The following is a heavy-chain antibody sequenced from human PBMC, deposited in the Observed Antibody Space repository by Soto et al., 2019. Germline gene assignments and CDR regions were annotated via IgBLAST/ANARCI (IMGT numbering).Heavy chain of an antibody. D-gene: IGHD2-15*01. CDR1: GFTFSSYE. Sequence: PGGSLRLSCAASGFTFSSYEMNWVRQAPGKGLEGVSYISSSGSTKDYADSVKGRFTISRDNAKNSLYLQMNSLRAEDTAVYYCARDRGYSPHGGMDVWGQGTTVTVSS. J-gene: IGHJ6*02. V-gene: IGHV3-48*03. CDR3: ARDRGYSPHGGMDV. CDR2: ISSSGSTK.